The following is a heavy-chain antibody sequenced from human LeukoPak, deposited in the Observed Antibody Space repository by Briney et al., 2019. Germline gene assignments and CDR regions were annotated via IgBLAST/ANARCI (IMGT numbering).Heavy chain of an antibody. CDR2: INHSGST. J-gene: IGHJ6*03. CDR3: ARRPIVCSGGSCYSYYYYMDV. CDR1: GGSFSGYY. D-gene: IGHD2-15*01. Sequence: SETLSLTCAVYGGSFSGYYWSWIRQPPGKGLEWIGEINHSGSTNYNPSLKSRVTISVDTSKNQFSLKLSSVTAADTAVYYCARRPIVCSGGSCYSYYYYMDVWGKGTTVTISS. V-gene: IGHV4-34*01.